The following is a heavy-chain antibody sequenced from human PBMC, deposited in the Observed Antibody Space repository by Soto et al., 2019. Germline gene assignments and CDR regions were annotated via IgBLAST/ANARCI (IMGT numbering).Heavy chain of an antibody. J-gene: IGHJ4*02. D-gene: IGHD3-16*02. V-gene: IGHV3-30*18. CDR2: ISYDGSDK. Sequence: QVQLVESGGGVVQPGRSLRLSCAASGFTFNSYGMHWVRQAPGKGLEWVAVISYDGSDKYYADSVKGRFTISRDNSKKPLYIQMNSLGAEDTAVYYCSKDLDGLQGLVDSSFCFDYWGQGSLVTVSS. CDR3: SKDLDGLQGLVDSSFCFDY. CDR1: GFTFNSYG.